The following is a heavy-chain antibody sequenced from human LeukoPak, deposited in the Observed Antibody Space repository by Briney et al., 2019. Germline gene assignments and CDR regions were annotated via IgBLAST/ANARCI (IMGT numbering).Heavy chain of an antibody. Sequence: GASVKVSCKTSGYTFSYHGITWVRQAPGQGLEWMGWISALSGKTNYARNLQGRVTMTTDTSTSTAYMELRSLRSDDTAVYYCARAHCGRTGCYFDFWGQGTMVTVSS. CDR1: GYTFSYHG. D-gene: IGHD2-2*01. J-gene: IGHJ3*01. V-gene: IGHV1-18*01. CDR2: ISALSGKT. CDR3: ARAHCGRTGCYFDF.